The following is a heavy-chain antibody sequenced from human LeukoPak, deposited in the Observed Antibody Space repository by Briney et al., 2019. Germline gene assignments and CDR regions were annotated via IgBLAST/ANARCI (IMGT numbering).Heavy chain of an antibody. D-gene: IGHD3-10*01. CDR1: GGSISSSSYY. Sequence: SETLSLTCTVSGGSISSSSYYWGWIRQPPGKGLEWIGSIYYSGSTYYNPSLKSRVTISVDTSKNQFSLKLSSVTAADTAVYYCARLGAPDPWGQGTLVTVSS. V-gene: IGHV4-39*01. CDR2: IYYSGST. J-gene: IGHJ5*02. CDR3: ARLGAPDP.